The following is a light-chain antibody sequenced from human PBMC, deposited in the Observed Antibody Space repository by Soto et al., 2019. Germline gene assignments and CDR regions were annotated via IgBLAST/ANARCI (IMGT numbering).Light chain of an antibody. CDR2: EVN. Sequence: QSVLTQPASVSGSPGQSITISCTGTSSDVGGYNYVSWYQHHPGKAPKLMIYEVNNRPSGVSNRFSGSKSGNTASLTISGLQAEHEADSYCSSYTSRTTLNVFGSGTKVTVL. J-gene: IGLJ1*01. CDR1: SSDVGGYNY. CDR3: SSYTSRTTLNV. V-gene: IGLV2-14*01.